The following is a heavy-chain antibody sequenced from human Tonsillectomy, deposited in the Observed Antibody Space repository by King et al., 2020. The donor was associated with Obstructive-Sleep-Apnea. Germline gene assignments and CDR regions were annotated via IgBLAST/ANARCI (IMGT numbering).Heavy chain of an antibody. D-gene: IGHD3-10*01. CDR3: SRDGSYGSGSLTNWFDP. Sequence: EVQLVESGGGLVQPGRSLRLSCIGSGFTFGDYAMSWFRQAPGKGLEWVGVVRSKHYGGTTDYSASVKGRLAISRADSKSIAYLQMDSLKTEDTALYYCSRDGSYGSGSLTNWFDPWGQGTLVTVS. J-gene: IGHJ5*02. CDR1: GFTFGDYA. V-gene: IGHV3-49*03. CDR2: VRSKHYGGTT.